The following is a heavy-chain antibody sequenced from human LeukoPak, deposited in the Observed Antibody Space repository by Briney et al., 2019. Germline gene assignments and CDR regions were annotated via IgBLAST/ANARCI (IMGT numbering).Heavy chain of an antibody. D-gene: IGHD3-3*01. V-gene: IGHV3-74*01. CDR3: TSDLFGRHDQ. Sequence: GGSLRLSCAASGFTFSSYWMHWVRQAPGKGLEWVSRMDENGGTIDYADSVKGRFTISRDNAKDTLYLQMNSLRDEDTGVYYCTSDLFGRHDQGGRGTLVTVSS. CDR2: MDENGGTI. J-gene: IGHJ4*02. CDR1: GFTFSSYW.